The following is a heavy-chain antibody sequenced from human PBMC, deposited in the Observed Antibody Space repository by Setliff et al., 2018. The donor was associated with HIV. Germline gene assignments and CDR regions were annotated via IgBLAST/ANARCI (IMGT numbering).Heavy chain of an antibody. D-gene: IGHD3-3*01. V-gene: IGHV4-39*01. J-gene: IGHJ4*02. CDR1: GVSVSGTAYY. CDR3: ARQQGDSRGFYPHFDY. Sequence: LSLTCTVSGVSVSGTAYYWAWIRQPPGRGLEWIGNIYYTGNTNYNSSLKSRISMSMVASKKQISLKLGAVSAADTAVYYCARQQGDSRGFYPHFDYWGQGRLVTVSS. CDR2: IYYTGNT.